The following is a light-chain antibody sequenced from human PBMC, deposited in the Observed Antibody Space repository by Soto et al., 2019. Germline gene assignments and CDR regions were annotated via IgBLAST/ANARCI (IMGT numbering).Light chain of an antibody. CDR2: RND. CDR3: AAWDDSLSDPV. CDR1: SSNIGTNY. Sequence: QSVLTQPPSASETPGQRVTISCSGSSSNIGTNYVYWYQQVAGTAPKLLIHRNDQRPSGVPVRFSGSKSGTSASLAISGLRSEDEADYYCAAWDDSLSDPVFGGGTKLTVL. V-gene: IGLV1-47*01. J-gene: IGLJ3*02.